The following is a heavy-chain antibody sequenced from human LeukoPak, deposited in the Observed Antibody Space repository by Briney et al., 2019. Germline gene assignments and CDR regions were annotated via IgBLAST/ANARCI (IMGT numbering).Heavy chain of an antibody. J-gene: IGHJ4*02. CDR1: GGTFSSYA. V-gene: IGHV1-69*01. CDR2: IIPIFGTA. D-gene: IGHD3-10*01. Sequence: GSSVKVSCKASGGTFSSYAISWVRQAPGQGLEWMGGIIPIFGTANYAQKFQGRVTTTADESTSTAYIELSSLRSEDTAVYYCARGWMDYGSGSYSGDYWGQGTLVTVSS. CDR3: ARGWMDYGSGSYSGDY.